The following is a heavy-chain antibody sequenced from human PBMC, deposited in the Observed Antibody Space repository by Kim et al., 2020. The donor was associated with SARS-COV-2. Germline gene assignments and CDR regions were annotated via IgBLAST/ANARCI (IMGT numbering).Heavy chain of an antibody. J-gene: IGHJ4*02. V-gene: IGHV4-34*01. Sequence: KSRVTISVDTSKNQFSLKVSSVTAADTAVYYCARGHSPYFPSGSGSMFDYWGQGALVTVSS. D-gene: IGHD3-10*01. CDR3: ARGHSPYFPSGSGSMFDY.